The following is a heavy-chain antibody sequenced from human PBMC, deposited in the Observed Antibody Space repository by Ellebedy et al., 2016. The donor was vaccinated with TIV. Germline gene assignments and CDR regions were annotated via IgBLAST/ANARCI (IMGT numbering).Heavy chain of an antibody. D-gene: IGHD4-11*01. J-gene: IGHJ4*02. CDR3: ARDILDYGNYPPFDS. CDR2: IWLDGSSQ. Sequence: GESLKISCAASGFAFSNSGMHWVRQAPGKGLEWVAVIWLDGSSQYYADSLRGRFTISRDNSRNTLYLQMKSLRAEDTAVYYCARDILDYGNYPPFDSWGRGTLVTVSS. V-gene: IGHV3-33*01. CDR1: GFAFSNSG.